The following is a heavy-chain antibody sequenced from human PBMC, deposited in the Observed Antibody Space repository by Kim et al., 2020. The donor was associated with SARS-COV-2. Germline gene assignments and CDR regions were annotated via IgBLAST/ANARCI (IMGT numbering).Heavy chain of an antibody. V-gene: IGHV4-39*01. CDR3: ARRGAAAGTFDY. Sequence: YYNQSLKSRVTISVDTSKNQFSLKLSSVTAADTAVYYCARRGAAAGTFDYWGQGTLVTVSS. J-gene: IGHJ4*02. D-gene: IGHD6-13*01.